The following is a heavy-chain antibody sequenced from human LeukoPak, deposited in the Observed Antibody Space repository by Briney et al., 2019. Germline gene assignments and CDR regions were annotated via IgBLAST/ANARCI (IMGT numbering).Heavy chain of an antibody. CDR3: ARASLGGTHNWFDP. J-gene: IGHJ5*02. CDR1: GFTFSSYS. Sequence: GGSLRLSCAASGFTFSSYSMNWVRQAPGKGLEWVSSISSSSSYIYYADSVKGRFTISRDNAKNSLYLQMNSLRAEDTAVYYCARASLGGTHNWFDPWGQGTLVTVSS. D-gene: IGHD1-7*01. CDR2: ISSSSSYI. V-gene: IGHV3-21*01.